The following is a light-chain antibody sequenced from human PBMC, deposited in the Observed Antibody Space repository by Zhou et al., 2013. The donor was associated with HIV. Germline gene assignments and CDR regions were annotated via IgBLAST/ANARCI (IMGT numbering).Light chain of an antibody. V-gene: IGKV2-28*01. CDR3: MQALETPLT. CDR1: QSLLHSKGYNY. Sequence: DIVMTQSPLSLPVIPGEPASISCKSSQSLLHSKGYNYLDWYLQKPGQSPQLLIYLGSNRAAGVPDRFTGSGSGTDFTLKISTVEAEDVGVYYCMQALETPLTFGGGTKVEI. J-gene: IGKJ4*01. CDR2: LGS.